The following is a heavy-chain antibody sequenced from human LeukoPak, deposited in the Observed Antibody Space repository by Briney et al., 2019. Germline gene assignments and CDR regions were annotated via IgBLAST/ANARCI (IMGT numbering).Heavy chain of an antibody. V-gene: IGHV1-2*02. D-gene: IGHD3-10*01. CDR3: ARVNSAYGSGFEGRY. CDR2: INPNSGGT. CDR1: GYTFTSYG. Sequence: VASVKVSCKASGYTFTSYGISWVRQAPGQGLEWMGWINPNSGGTNYAQKFQGRVTMTRDTSISTAYMELSRLRSDDTAVYYCARVNSAYGSGFEGRYWGQGTLVTVSS. J-gene: IGHJ4*02.